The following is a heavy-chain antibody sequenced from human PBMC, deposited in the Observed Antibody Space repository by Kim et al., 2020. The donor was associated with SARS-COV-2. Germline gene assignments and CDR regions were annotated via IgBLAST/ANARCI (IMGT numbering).Heavy chain of an antibody. CDR3: ARDGRYGSGPYYFDY. CDR2: ISYDGSNK. Sequence: GGSLRLSCAASGFTFSSYAMHWVRQAPGKGLEWVAVISYDGSNKYYADSVKGRFTISRDNSKNPLYLQMNSLRAEDTAVYYCARDGRYGSGPYYFDYWG. J-gene: IGHJ4*01. CDR1: GFTFSSYA. V-gene: IGHV3-30*04. D-gene: IGHD3-10*01.